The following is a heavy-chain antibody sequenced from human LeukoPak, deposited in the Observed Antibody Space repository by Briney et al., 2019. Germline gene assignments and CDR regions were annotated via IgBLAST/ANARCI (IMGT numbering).Heavy chain of an antibody. V-gene: IGHV4-39*01. CDR1: GGSISSSSYY. D-gene: IGHD3-22*01. Sequence: SETLSLTCTVSGGSISSSSYYWGWIRQPPGKGLEWIGSFDYSGSTYYNPSLKSRVTISVDTSKNQFSLDLSSVTDADTAVYYCARLYYDSSGYYQICYFDYWGQGTLVTVSS. CDR3: ARLYYDSSGYYQICYFDY. CDR2: FDYSGST. J-gene: IGHJ4*02.